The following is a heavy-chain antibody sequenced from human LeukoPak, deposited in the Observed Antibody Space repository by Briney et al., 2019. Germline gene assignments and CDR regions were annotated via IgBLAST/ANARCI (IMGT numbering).Heavy chain of an antibody. V-gene: IGHV4-34*01. J-gene: IGHJ4*02. D-gene: IGHD3-9*01. CDR1: GGSFSGYY. CDR3: ARRLRYFDWLLYREYFDY. CDR2: INHSGST. Sequence: PSETLSLTCAVYGGSFSGYYWSWIRQPPGKGLEWIGEINHSGSTNYNPSLKSRVTISVDTSKNQFSLKLSSVTAADTAVYYCARRLRYFDWLLYREYFDYWGQGTLVTVSS.